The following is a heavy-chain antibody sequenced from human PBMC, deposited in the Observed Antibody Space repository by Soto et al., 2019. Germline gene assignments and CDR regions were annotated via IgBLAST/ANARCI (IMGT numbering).Heavy chain of an antibody. J-gene: IGHJ4*02. D-gene: IGHD4-4*01. CDR2: IYYSGST. Sequence: SETLSLTCTVSGGSISGYYWSWIRQPPGKGLEWIGYIYYSGSTNYNPSLKSRVTISVDTSKNQFSLKLSSVTAADTAVYYCARSPYYSNFDYWGQGTLVTVPQ. V-gene: IGHV4-59*01. CDR3: ARSPYYSNFDY. CDR1: GGSISGYY.